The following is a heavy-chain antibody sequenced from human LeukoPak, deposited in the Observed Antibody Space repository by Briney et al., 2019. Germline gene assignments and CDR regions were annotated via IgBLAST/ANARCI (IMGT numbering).Heavy chain of an antibody. V-gene: IGHV3-23*01. CDR3: AKVEGASKASVY. Sequence: GGSLRLSCAAAGFTFSNYAMTWVRQAPGRGLEWVSSISGSGGSTYYADSVKGRFTISRDNSKDTLYLQMYSLRAEDTAVYYCAKVEGASKASVYWGQGALVTVSS. CDR1: GFTFSNYA. D-gene: IGHD1-1*01. CDR2: ISGSGGST. J-gene: IGHJ4*02.